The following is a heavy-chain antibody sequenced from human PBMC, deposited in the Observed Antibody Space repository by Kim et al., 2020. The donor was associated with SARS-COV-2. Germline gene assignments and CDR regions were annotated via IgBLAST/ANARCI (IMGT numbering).Heavy chain of an antibody. CDR2: IYYSGST. CDR1: GGSISSGGYY. CDR3: ARARGSITIFGVAPPGYYYYGMDV. V-gene: IGHV4-31*03. D-gene: IGHD3-3*01. J-gene: IGHJ6*02. Sequence: TLSLTCTVSGGSISSGGYYWSWIRQHPGKGLEWIGYIYYSGSTYYNPSLKSRVTISVDTSKNQFSLKLSSVTAADTAVYYCARARGSITIFGVAPPGYYYYGMDVWGQGTTVTVSS.